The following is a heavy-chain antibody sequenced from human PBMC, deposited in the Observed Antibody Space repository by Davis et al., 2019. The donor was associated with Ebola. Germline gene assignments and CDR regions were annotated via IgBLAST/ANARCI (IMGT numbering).Heavy chain of an antibody. V-gene: IGHV3-30-3*01. D-gene: IGHD5-18*01. CDR2: ISYDGSNK. CDR1: GFTFSSYA. Sequence: GESLKISCAASGFTFSSYAMHWVRQAPGKGLEWVAVISYDGSNKYYADSVKGRFTISRDNSKNTLYLQMNSLRAEDTAVYYCAKAQYSYGYGSGDFSWGQGTLVTVSS. CDR3: AKAQYSYGYGSGDFS. J-gene: IGHJ4*02.